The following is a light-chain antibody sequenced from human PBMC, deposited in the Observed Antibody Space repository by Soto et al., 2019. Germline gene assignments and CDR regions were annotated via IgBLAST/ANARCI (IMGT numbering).Light chain of an antibody. Sequence: QSALTQPASVSGSPGQSITISCTGTSSDVGANNFVSWYQQHPGKAPKLIFYEVSNRPSGVSSRFSGSKSGTTASLTISGLQAEDEADYYCSSYTGSKTLVFGGGTKLTVL. V-gene: IGLV2-14*01. CDR2: EVS. CDR1: SSDVGANNF. J-gene: IGLJ2*01. CDR3: SSYTGSKTLV.